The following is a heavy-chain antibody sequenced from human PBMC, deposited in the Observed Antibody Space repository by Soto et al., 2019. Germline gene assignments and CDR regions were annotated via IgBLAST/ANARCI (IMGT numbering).Heavy chain of an antibody. D-gene: IGHD3-3*01. CDR3: AKDYDFWSGPDY. Sequence: QVKLVESGGGVVQPGRSLRLSCTASGFTFSNYGMHWVRQAPGKGLEWVAVISNDGSREYYADSLKGRFTISRDNSENTLSLQMNSLRGEDTAVYYCAKDYDFWSGPDYWGQGTLVTVSS. CDR1: GFTFSNYG. J-gene: IGHJ4*02. CDR2: ISNDGSRE. V-gene: IGHV3-30*18.